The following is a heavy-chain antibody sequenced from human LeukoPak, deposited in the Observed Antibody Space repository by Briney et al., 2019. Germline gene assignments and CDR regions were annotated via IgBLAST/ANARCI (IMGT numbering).Heavy chain of an antibody. Sequence: SETLSLTCTVSGGSISSYYWGWIRQPPGKGLEWIGSIYYSGSTYYNPSLKSRVTISVDTSKNQFSLKLSSVTAADTAVYYCARDAYYYDSSGYRRNWFDPWGQGTLVTVSS. CDR3: ARDAYYYDSSGYRRNWFDP. CDR2: IYYSGST. V-gene: IGHV4-39*07. J-gene: IGHJ5*02. CDR1: GGSISSYY. D-gene: IGHD3-22*01.